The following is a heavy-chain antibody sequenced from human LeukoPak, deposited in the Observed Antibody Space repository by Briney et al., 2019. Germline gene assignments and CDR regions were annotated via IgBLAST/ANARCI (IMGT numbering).Heavy chain of an antibody. Sequence: ASVKVSCKASGGTFSSYAISWVRQAPGQGLEWMGRIIPIFGTANYAQKFQGRVTITADESTSTAYMELRSLRSEDTAVYYCARNYYDFWSGHTTNWFDPWGQGTLVTVSS. CDR3: ARNYYDFWSGHTTNWFDP. CDR1: GGTFSSYA. V-gene: IGHV1-69*15. J-gene: IGHJ5*02. D-gene: IGHD3-3*01. CDR2: IIPIFGTA.